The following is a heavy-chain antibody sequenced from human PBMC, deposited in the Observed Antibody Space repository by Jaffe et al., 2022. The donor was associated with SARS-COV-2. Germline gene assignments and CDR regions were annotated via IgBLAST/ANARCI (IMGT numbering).Heavy chain of an antibody. CDR2: KYYNGNT. D-gene: IGHD3-10*01. CDR1: GVSTSSRSYH. Sequence: QLQLQESGPGLVKPSETLSLTCTVSGVSTSSRSYHWGWVRQTPGKGLEWIGQKYYNGNTYYNPSLRSRVNISVDTSKNQFFLRLNSVTATDTAVYYCARIGYGSGAPVGGFISWGQGTLATVSS. CDR3: ARIGYGSGAPVGGFIS. V-gene: IGHV4-39*01. J-gene: IGHJ4*02.